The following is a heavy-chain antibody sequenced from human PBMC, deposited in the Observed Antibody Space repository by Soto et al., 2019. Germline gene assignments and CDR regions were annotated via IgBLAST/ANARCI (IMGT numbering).Heavy chain of an antibody. Sequence: PSETLSLTCTVSGGSISSSSHYWGWIRQPPGKGLEWIGNIYYSGSTYYNPSLKTRVTLSVDTSNNQFSLKLSSVTAADTAVYYCARDPAPWGQGTLVTVSS. V-gene: IGHV4-39*07. CDR3: ARDPAP. CDR2: IYYSGST. J-gene: IGHJ5*02. CDR1: GGSISSSSHY.